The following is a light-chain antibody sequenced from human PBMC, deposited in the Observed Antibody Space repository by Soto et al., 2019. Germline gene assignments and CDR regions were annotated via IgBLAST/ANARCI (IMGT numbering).Light chain of an antibody. V-gene: IGLV2-8*01. Sequence: QSVLTQPPSASGSPGQSVTISCTGTSSDVGGYNYVSWYQQYPGKAPKLMIYEVSKRPSGVPDRFSGPKSGKTASLTVSGLQAEDEADYYCSSYAGSNIWVFGGGTKLTVL. J-gene: IGLJ3*02. CDR1: SSDVGGYNY. CDR2: EVS. CDR3: SSYAGSNIWV.